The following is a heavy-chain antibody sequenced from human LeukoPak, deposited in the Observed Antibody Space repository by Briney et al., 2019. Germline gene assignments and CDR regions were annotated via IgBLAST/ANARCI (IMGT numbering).Heavy chain of an antibody. D-gene: IGHD3-3*01. V-gene: IGHV3-9*01. CDR1: GFTFDDHA. CDR2: ISWNSGSI. Sequence: GGSLRLSCAASGFTFDDHAMHWVRQAPGMGLEWVSGISWNSGSIGYADSVKGRFTISRDNAKNSLYLQMNSLRAEDTALYYCAKAPGGFWSGYNNYFDPWGQGTLVTVSS. CDR3: AKAPGGFWSGYNNYFDP. J-gene: IGHJ5*02.